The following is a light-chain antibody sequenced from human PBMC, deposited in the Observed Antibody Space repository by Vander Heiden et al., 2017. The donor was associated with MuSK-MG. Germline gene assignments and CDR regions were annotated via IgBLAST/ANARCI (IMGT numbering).Light chain of an antibody. Sequence: SYELTQPLSVSVALGQTASITCGGHNIGSKNVHWYQQKPGQAPLLVIFTDRHRTAGIPERFSGANSGNTATLTISRAKAGDEADYYCQVWDSGAVVFGGRTKLTVL. J-gene: IGLJ2*01. CDR2: TDR. CDR1: NIGSKN. CDR3: QVWDSGAVV. V-gene: IGLV3-9*01.